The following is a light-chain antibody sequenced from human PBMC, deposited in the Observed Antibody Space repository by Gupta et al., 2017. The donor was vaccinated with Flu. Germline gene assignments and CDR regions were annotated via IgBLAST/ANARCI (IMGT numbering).Light chain of an antibody. CDR1: SGHGSYA. CDR3: QTWGTGFQV. Sequence: VKITCTLSSGHGSYAIAWHQQQSGKGPRYLLRVNNDGSHIRGDGIPDRFSGSRSGAERFLSISSLQSEDEADYYCQTWGTGFQVFGGGTKLTVL. V-gene: IGLV4-69*01. J-gene: IGLJ3*02. CDR2: VNNDGSH.